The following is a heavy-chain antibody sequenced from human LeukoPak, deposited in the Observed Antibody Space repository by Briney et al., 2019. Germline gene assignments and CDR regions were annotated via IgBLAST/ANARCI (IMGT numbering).Heavy chain of an antibody. D-gene: IGHD2-2*01. CDR1: GLTFTSEA. CDR3: AKVRSGRISWALGIFDN. V-gene: IGHV3-23*01. Sequence: GGSLRLSCAVSGLTFTSEAMSWVRQTPTRGLEWVSTISPGGGTTYYADSVKGRFTITRDNSKNTLHLQMNSLRVEDTAVYYGAKVRSGRISWALGIFDNWAREPWSPSPQ. CDR2: ISPGGGTT. J-gene: IGHJ4*02.